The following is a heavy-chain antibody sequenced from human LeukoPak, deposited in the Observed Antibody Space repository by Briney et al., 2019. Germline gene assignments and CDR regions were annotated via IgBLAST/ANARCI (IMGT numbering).Heavy chain of an antibody. Sequence: PGGSLRLSCAASGFTFSSYGMHWVRQAPGKGLEWVAVIWYGGSNKYYADSVKGRFTISRDNSKNTLYLQMNSLRAEDTAVYYCAKGQMSTISPAFDYWGQGTLVTVSS. D-gene: IGHD1-14*01. CDR2: IWYGGSNK. CDR3: AKGQMSTISPAFDY. CDR1: GFTFSSYG. J-gene: IGHJ4*02. V-gene: IGHV3-30*02.